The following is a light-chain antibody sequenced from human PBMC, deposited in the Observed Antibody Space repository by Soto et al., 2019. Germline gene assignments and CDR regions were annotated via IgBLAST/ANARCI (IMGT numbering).Light chain of an antibody. Sequence: EIVLTQSPGTLSLSPGERATLSCRASQSVSSSYLAWYQQKPGQAPRLLIYGASSRATSIPDSFSGSASGTDFPLTISRLEPEDFAVYYCQQYGSSPRTFGQGTKVEIK. CDR1: QSVSSSY. V-gene: IGKV3-20*01. CDR3: QQYGSSPRT. J-gene: IGKJ1*01. CDR2: GAS.